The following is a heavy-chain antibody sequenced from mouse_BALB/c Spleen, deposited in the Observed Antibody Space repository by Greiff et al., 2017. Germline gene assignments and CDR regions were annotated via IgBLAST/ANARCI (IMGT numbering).Heavy chain of an antibody. CDR2: ISSGGST. Sequence: EVQGVESGGGLVKPGGSLKLSCAASGFTFSSYAMSWVRQTPEKRLEWVASISSGGSTYYPDSVKGRFTISRDNARNILYLQMSSLRSEDTAMYYCAREGYYGSTDYWGQGTTLTVSS. V-gene: IGHV5-6-5*01. CDR1: GFTFSSYA. J-gene: IGHJ2*01. D-gene: IGHD1-1*01. CDR3: AREGYYGSTDY.